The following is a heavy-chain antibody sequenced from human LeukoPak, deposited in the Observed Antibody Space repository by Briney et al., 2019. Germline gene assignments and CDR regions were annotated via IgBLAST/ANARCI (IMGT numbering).Heavy chain of an antibody. CDR3: ARPAYYGSGNYYFDF. Sequence: GESLKISCKASGYNFISYWIAWVRQMPGKGLEWVGTIYPGDSDPPYSPSFQGQVTISADKSISTAYLQWSSLKASDTAMYYCARPAYYGSGNYYFDFWGQGTLVTVSS. CDR1: GYNFISYW. J-gene: IGHJ4*02. V-gene: IGHV5-51*01. CDR2: IYPGDSDP. D-gene: IGHD3-10*01.